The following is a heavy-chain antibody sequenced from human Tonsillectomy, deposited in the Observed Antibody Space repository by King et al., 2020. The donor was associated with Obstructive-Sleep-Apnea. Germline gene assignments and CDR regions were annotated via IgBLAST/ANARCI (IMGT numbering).Heavy chain of an antibody. D-gene: IGHD4-17*01. V-gene: IGHV2-5*02. CDR2: ISWDDNK. CDR1: GFSLSTSGVG. CDR3: ARENDSGDSHYYGLDV. Sequence: FTLKESGPTLVKPTQTLTLTCTFSGFSLSTSGVGVGWIRQPPGKALEWLAVISWDDNKRYSPSLRSRLTVTKDTSKNQVVLTMTNMDPVDTATYYCARENDSGDSHYYGLDVWGQGTTVTVSS. J-gene: IGHJ6*02.